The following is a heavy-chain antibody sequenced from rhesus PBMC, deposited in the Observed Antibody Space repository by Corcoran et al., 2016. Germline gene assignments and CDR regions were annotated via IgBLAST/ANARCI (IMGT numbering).Heavy chain of an antibody. J-gene: IGHJ4*01. CDR2: IYGSSGST. V-gene: IGHV4S7*01. Sequence: QVQLQESGPGLVKPSETLSLTCAVPGGSISDSYSLNWIRQPPGKGLEWIGNIYGSSGSTYYNPSLKSRVTISKDTSKIQFSLKLSSVTAADTAVYYCARVDTAKYDYWGQGVLVTVSS. CDR1: GGSISDSYS. D-gene: IGHD5-12*01. CDR3: ARVDTAKYDY.